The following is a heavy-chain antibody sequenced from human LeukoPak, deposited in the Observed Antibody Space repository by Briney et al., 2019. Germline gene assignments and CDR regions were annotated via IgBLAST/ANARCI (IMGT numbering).Heavy chain of an antibody. D-gene: IGHD3-16*01. J-gene: IGHJ3*02. CDR3: AKLGAGFDI. V-gene: IGHV3-23*01. CDR1: GFIFSSYA. CDR2: ISGSGSSI. Sequence: PGGSLRLSCAASGFIFSSYAMSWVRQAPGKGLQWVSTISGSGSSIYYADSVKGRFTISRDNSKNTLYLQMNSLRAEDTAVYYCAKLGAGFDIRGQGTTVTVSS.